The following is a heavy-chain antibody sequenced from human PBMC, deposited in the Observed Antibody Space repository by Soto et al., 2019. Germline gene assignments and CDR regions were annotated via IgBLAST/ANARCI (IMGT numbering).Heavy chain of an antibody. V-gene: IGHV1-69*13. CDR2: FIPVYRTL. D-gene: IGHD3-3*01. CDR3: ATGVIWIGYFTVDS. J-gene: IGHJ4*02. CDR1: GGSFGKSA. Sequence: SVKVSCKASGGSFGKSAINWVRQTPGQGLGWLGGFIPVYRTLNYAQKFQGRVTITADESTGTAYMTLSSLASDDTAVYYCATGVIWIGYFTVDSWGQGTLVTVSS.